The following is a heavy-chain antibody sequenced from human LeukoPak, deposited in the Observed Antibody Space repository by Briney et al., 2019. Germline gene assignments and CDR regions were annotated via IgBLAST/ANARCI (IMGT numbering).Heavy chain of an antibody. CDR3: ARYLATSYYYYYYMDV. CDR2: ISSSSSYI. J-gene: IGHJ6*03. CDR1: GFTFSSYS. Sequence: PGGSLRLSCAASGFTFSSYSMNWVRQAPGKGLEWVSSISSSSSYIYYADSVKGRFTISRDSAKNSLYLQMNSLRAEDTAVYYCARYLATSYYYYYYMDVWGKGTTVTVSS. D-gene: IGHD5-12*01. V-gene: IGHV3-21*01.